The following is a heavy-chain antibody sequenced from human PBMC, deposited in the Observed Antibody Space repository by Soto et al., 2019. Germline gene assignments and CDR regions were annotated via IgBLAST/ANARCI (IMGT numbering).Heavy chain of an antibody. V-gene: IGHV3-21*01. Sequence: PGGSLRLSCAASGFTFSSNSTIWVRQAPGKGLEWVSYIDSTSMHIYYADSVKGRFTITRDNAKKSVYLQMTGLRAEDTAVYYCARLVGAYQHYIDYWGQGTLVTVSS. D-gene: IGHD1-26*01. J-gene: IGHJ4*02. CDR3: ARLVGAYQHYIDY. CDR1: GFTFSSNS. CDR2: IDSTSMHI.